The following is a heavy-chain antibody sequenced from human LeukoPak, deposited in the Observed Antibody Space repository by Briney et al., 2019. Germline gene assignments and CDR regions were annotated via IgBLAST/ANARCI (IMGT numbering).Heavy chain of an antibody. Sequence: KPSQTLSLTCAVSGYSISSGYYWGWIRQPPGKGLEWIGSIYHSGSTYYNPSLKSRVTISVDTSKNQFSLKLSSVTAADTAVYYCARPYYDFWSGNENWFDPWGQGTLVTVSS. CDR3: ARPYYDFWSGNENWFDP. D-gene: IGHD3-3*01. J-gene: IGHJ5*02. V-gene: IGHV4-38-2*01. CDR2: IYHSGST. CDR1: GYSISSGYY.